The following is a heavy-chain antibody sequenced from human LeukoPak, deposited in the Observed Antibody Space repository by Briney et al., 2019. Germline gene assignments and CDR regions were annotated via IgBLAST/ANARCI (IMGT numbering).Heavy chain of an antibody. CDR1: GFTFSSYA. D-gene: IGHD2-2*01. Sequence: GGFLRLSCAASGFTFSSYAMSWVRQAPGKGLEWVSDISGSGGSTYYADSVKGRFTISRDNSKNTLYLQMNSLRAEDTAVYYCAKVSVVVPAARGNWFDPWGQGTLVTVSS. CDR2: ISGSGGST. J-gene: IGHJ5*02. CDR3: AKVSVVVPAARGNWFDP. V-gene: IGHV3-23*01.